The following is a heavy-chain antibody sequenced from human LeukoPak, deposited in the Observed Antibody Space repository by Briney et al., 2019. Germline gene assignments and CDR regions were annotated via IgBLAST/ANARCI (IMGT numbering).Heavy chain of an antibody. CDR1: RYTFTSYG. J-gene: IGHJ5*02. V-gene: IGHV1-18*01. CDR2: ISAYNGNT. D-gene: IGHD1-1*01. Sequence: GASVKVSCKSSRYTFTSYGISWVRQAPGQGLEWMGWISAYNGNTNYAQKLQGRVTMTTDTSTSTAYMELRSLRSDDTAVYYCARVHPTLERLGFDPWGQGTLVTVSS. CDR3: ARVHPTLERLGFDP.